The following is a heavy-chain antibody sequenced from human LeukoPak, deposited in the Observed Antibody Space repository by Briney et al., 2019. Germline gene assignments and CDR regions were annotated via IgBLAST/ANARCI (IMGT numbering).Heavy chain of an antibody. CDR2: ISSSSSYI. Sequence: GRSLRLSCAASGFTFSSYSMNWVRQAPGKGLEWVSSISSSSSYIYYADSVKGRFTISRDNAKNSLYLQMNSLRAEDTAVYYCASLWFGELPIDYWGQGTLVTVSS. D-gene: IGHD3-10*01. V-gene: IGHV3-21*01. CDR3: ASLWFGELPIDY. CDR1: GFTFSSYS. J-gene: IGHJ4*02.